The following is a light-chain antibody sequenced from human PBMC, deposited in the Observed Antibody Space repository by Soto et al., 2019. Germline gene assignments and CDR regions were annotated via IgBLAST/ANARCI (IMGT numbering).Light chain of an antibody. Sequence: VLTQPPSVSAAPGQKVTISCSGSSSNIGNNYVSWYQQLPGTAPKLLIYDNNKRPSGIPDRFSGSKSGTSATLGITGLQTEDEADYYCGTWDSSLSAGVFGTGTKVTVL. V-gene: IGLV1-51*01. CDR2: DNN. J-gene: IGLJ1*01. CDR3: GTWDSSLSAGV. CDR1: SSNIGNNY.